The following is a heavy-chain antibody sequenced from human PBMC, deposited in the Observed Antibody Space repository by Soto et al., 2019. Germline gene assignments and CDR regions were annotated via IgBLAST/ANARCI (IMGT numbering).Heavy chain of an antibody. Sequence: QLELQESGPGLVKPSETLSLTCTVSGGSISSSISYWGWIRQPPGKGLEWIGSIYYNGFTYYNPSLKSRVTMSVDTSKNQFSLKLRSVTAADTALYYCARIDDFWSGSGSFDPWGQGTLVTVSS. CDR2: IYYNGFT. J-gene: IGHJ5*02. D-gene: IGHD3-3*01. CDR1: GGSISSSISY. CDR3: ARIDDFWSGSGSFDP. V-gene: IGHV4-39*01.